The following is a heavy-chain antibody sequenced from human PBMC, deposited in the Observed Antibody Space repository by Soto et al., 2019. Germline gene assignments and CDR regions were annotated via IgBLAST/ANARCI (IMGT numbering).Heavy chain of an antibody. J-gene: IGHJ5*02. Sequence: PSETLSLTCTVSGGSMSSYYWTWIRQPAGKGLEWIGRVYSSGGTHYNPSLTSRVTISIDTSKNQFSLRLLSVTDADTAVYFCARGQRFSDWFDPWGQGTLVTVSS. CDR1: GGSMSSYY. CDR3: ARGQRFSDWFDP. V-gene: IGHV4-4*07. CDR2: VYSSGGT. D-gene: IGHD3-3*01.